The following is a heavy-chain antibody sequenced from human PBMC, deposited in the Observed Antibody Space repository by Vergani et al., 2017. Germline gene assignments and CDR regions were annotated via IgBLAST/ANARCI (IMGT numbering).Heavy chain of an antibody. J-gene: IGHJ4*02. D-gene: IGHD4-17*01. CDR3: AKDRATVTSLFDY. CDR2: ISVSGGST. Sequence: EVQLLESGGGLVQPGGSLRLSCAASGFTFSSYAMSWVRQAPGKGLEWGSAISVSGGSTYYADSVKGRFTISRDNSKNTLYLQMNSLRAEDTAVYYCAKDRATVTSLFDYWGQGTLVTVSS. CDR1: GFTFSSYA. V-gene: IGHV3-23*01.